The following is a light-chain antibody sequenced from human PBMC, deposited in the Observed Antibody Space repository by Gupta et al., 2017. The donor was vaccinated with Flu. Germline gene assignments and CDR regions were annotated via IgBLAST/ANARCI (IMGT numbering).Light chain of an antibody. V-gene: IGKV1-5*03. CDR1: QSFSTY. CDR2: KAS. CDR3: QQYKSYPLT. Sequence: DIQMTQSPSTLSASVGDRVTITCRASQSFSTYLAWYQQKPGMAPRLLIYKASNLESGVPSRFSASGSGTEFTLTISSLQPDDFATYYCQQYKSYPLTFGGGTKVEIK. J-gene: IGKJ4*01.